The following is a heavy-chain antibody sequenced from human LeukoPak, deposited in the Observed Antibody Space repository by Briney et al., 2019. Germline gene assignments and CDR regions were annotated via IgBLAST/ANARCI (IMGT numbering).Heavy chain of an antibody. J-gene: IGHJ4*02. CDR1: GFTFGSYS. V-gene: IGHV3-21*01. CDR2: ISSSSSYI. CDR3: ASQVVVPAAMYDY. Sequence: PGGSLRLSCAASGFTFGSYSMNWVRQAPGKGLEWVSSISSSSSYIYYADSVKGRFTISRDNAKNSLYLQMNSLRAEDTAVYYCASQVVVPAAMYDYWGQGTLVTVSS. D-gene: IGHD2-2*01.